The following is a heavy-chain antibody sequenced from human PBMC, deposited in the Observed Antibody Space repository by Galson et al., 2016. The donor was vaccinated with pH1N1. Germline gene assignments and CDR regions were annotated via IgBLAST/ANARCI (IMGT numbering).Heavy chain of an antibody. D-gene: IGHD2-15*01. V-gene: IGHV2-70*04. J-gene: IGHJ3*02. CDR2: IEWDDDK. CDR3: GRNPAFVGGAIDI. Sequence: PALVKPTQTLTLTCTFSGFSLSTSGMRVSWIRQPPGKALEWLARIEWDDDKFYSTSLETRLSISKDTSKNQVVLTMTNMDPEDTATYYCGRNPAFVGGAIDIWGRGTLVTVSS. CDR1: GFSLSTSGMR.